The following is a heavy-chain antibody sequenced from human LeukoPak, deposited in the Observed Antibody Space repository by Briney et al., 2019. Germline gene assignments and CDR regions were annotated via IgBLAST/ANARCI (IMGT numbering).Heavy chain of an antibody. V-gene: IGHV3-74*01. CDR3: ARGPNSNWSGLDF. CDR1: RFTFSNYA. J-gene: IGHJ4*02. Sequence: GGSLRLSCAASRFTFSNYAMNWVRQAPGKGLVWVSRISPTGSTTSYADSVKGRFTVSRDNAKNTLYLQVNNLRAEDTAVYYCARGPNSNWSGLDFWGQGTLLTVSS. CDR2: ISPTGSTT. D-gene: IGHD6-6*01.